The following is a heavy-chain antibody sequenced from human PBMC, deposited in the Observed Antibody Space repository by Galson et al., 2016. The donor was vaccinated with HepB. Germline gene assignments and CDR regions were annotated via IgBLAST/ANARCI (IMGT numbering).Heavy chain of an antibody. CDR3: AKVHDILSGFYNSYFDY. V-gene: IGHV3-23*01. CDR2: ISGNVYST. Sequence: SLRLSCAASGFTFRTSAMIWVRQAPGKGLEWVSTISGNVYSTYYADSVKGRFTIYLDNSKNTLSLQKNSLRADDTAVYYCAKVHDILSGFYNSYFDYGGQGTLVAVSS. CDR1: GFTFRTSA. D-gene: IGHD3-9*01. J-gene: IGHJ4*02.